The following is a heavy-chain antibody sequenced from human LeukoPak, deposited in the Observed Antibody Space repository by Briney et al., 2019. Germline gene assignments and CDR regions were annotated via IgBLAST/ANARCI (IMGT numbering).Heavy chain of an antibody. V-gene: IGHV3-49*04. Sequence: GGSLRLSCAASGFTFTNYDMNWVRQAPGKGLEWVCFITSKAYGETTEYAASVKGRFTISRDDSKSIAYLQMNSLKTEDTAVYYCTRDFQWTFDFWGQGTLVSVSS. CDR1: GFTFTNYD. D-gene: IGHD6-19*01. J-gene: IGHJ4*02. CDR2: ITSKAYGETT. CDR3: TRDFQWTFDF.